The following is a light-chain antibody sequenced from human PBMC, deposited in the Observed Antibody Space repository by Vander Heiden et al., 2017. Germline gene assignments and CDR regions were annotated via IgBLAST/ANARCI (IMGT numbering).Light chain of an antibody. CDR3: GTWDSSLSAGKV. V-gene: IGLV1-51*02. CDR1: SSNIGNNY. CDR2: ENN. Sequence: QPVLTQPPFVSAAPGQKVTIPCSGSSSNIGNNYVSWYQQLPETAPKLLIYENNKRPSGIPDRFSGSKSGTSATLGITGLQTGDEADYYCGTWDSSLSAGKVFGGGTKLTVL. J-gene: IGLJ3*02.